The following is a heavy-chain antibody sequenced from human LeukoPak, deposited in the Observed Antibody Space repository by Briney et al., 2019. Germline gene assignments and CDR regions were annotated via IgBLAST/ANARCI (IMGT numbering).Heavy chain of an antibody. CDR2: IYYIGSP. Sequence: PSQTLSLTCTVSGDSINSGGGYHWSWIRQPPGEGLEWIGYIYYIGSPSYSPSLKSRVTISVDTSKNQFSLKLSSVTAADTAVYYCARGLIVRSWYNAFDIWGQGTMVTVSS. D-gene: IGHD6-13*01. V-gene: IGHV4-30-2*01. J-gene: IGHJ3*02. CDR3: ARGLIVRSWYNAFDI. CDR1: GDSINSGGGYH.